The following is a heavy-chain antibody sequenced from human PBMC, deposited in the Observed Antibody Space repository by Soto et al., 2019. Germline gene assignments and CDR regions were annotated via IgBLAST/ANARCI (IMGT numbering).Heavy chain of an antibody. Sequence: GGSLRLSCAASGFTFSSYAMHWVRQAPGKGLEWVAVISYDGSNKYYADSVKGRFTISRDNSKNTLYLQMNSLRAEDTAVYYCASGAYYYDSNGYYRDPWSQGNLVTFSA. J-gene: IGHJ5*02. V-gene: IGHV3-30-3*01. CDR3: ASGAYYYDSNGYYRDP. CDR2: ISYDGSNK. CDR1: GFTFSSYA. D-gene: IGHD3-22*01.